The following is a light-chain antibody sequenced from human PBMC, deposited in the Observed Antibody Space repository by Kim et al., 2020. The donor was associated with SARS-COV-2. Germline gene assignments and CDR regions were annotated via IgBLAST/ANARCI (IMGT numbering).Light chain of an antibody. J-gene: IGLJ1*01. CDR2: SKN. CDR1: SLRSYY. CDR3: NSRDSSGNHLDV. V-gene: IGLV3-19*01. Sequence: LGLTVRITCQGDSLRSYYASKYQQKPGQAPVLVIYSKNNRPSEIPDRFSGSSSGNTASLTITGAQAEDEADYYCNSRDSSGNHLDVFGTGTKVTVL.